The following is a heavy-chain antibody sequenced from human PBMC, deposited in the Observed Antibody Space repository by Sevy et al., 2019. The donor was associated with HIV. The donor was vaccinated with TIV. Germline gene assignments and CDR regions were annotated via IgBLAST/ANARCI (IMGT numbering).Heavy chain of an antibody. V-gene: IGHV3-48*02. D-gene: IGHD3-22*01. Sequence: GSLRLSCEASGFTFSTYTMHWVRQAPGKGLEWVSSITRSTNTLYYADSVRGRFTISRDNAKSSLYLEMNGLRDEDTAVYYCAREAYYYDSREENWFDPWGQGTLVTVSS. CDR1: GFTFSTYT. J-gene: IGHJ5*02. CDR2: ITRSTNTL. CDR3: AREAYYYDSREENWFDP.